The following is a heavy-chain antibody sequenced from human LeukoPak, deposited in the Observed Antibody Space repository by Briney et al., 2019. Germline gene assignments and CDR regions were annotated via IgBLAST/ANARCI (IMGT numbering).Heavy chain of an antibody. CDR3: ASSDYYYYYMDV. V-gene: IGHV3-7*01. CDR2: IRQDGSEK. CDR1: GFTFSSFW. J-gene: IGHJ6*03. Sequence: GGSLRLSCAASGFTFSSFWMTWVRQAPGKGLEWVANIRQDGSEKYYVDSVKGRFTISRDNAKNSLYLQMNSLRAEDTAVYFCASSDYYYYYMDVWGKGTTVTVSS.